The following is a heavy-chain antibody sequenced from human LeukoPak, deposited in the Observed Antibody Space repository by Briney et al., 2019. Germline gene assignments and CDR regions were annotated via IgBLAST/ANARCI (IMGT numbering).Heavy chain of an antibody. CDR2: VNPGGSIQ. CDR3: ASTFHYCSEDDCAV. V-gene: IGHV3-7*01. J-gene: IGHJ1*01. D-gene: IGHD2-15*01. Sequence: GGSLRLSCIVSGVAIGGSWMSWVRQSPGKGLEWVANVNPGGSIQNYVDSVKGRFTISRDNAKNSLYLQMNNLRVEDTAVYYCASTFHYCSEDDCAVGGQGTLVTVSS. CDR1: GVAIGGSW.